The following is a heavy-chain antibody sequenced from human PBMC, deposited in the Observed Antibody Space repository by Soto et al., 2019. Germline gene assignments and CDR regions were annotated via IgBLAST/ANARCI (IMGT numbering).Heavy chain of an antibody. CDR2: IDPSDSYT. Sequence: PGESLKISCKGSGYSFTSYWISWVRQMPGKGLEWMGRIDPSDSYTNYSPSFQGHVTISADKSISTAYLQWSSLKASDTAMYYCATQSHHQQQLGPWGQGTLVTVSS. CDR3: ATQSHHQQQLGP. D-gene: IGHD6-13*01. CDR1: GYSFTSYW. J-gene: IGHJ5*02. V-gene: IGHV5-10-1*01.